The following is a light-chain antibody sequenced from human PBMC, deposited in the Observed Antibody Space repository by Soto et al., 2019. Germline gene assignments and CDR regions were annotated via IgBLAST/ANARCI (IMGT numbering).Light chain of an antibody. CDR3: SSYTSSILYV. J-gene: IGLJ1*01. V-gene: IGLV2-14*01. CDR2: EVG. CDR1: NSDVGGHNY. Sequence: QSVLTQPASVSGSLGQSITLSCTGSNSDVGGHNYVSWYQQHPGKAPKLMIYEVGIRPSGVSTRFSGSKSGNTASLTISGLQAEDEADYYCSSYTSSILYVFGTGTKLTV.